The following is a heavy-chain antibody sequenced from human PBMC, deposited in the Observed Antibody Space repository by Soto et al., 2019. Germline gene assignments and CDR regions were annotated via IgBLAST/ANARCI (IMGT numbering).Heavy chain of an antibody. D-gene: IGHD3-9*01. J-gene: IGHJ4*02. Sequence: SETLSLTCTVSGGSISSYYWSWIRQPPGKGLEWIGYIYYSGSTNYNPSLKSRVTISVDTSKNQFSLKLSSVTAADTAVYYCARIEVTDILTGYYYFDYWGQGTLVTVSS. CDR2: IYYSGST. CDR1: GGSISSYY. V-gene: IGHV4-59*08. CDR3: ARIEVTDILTGYYYFDY.